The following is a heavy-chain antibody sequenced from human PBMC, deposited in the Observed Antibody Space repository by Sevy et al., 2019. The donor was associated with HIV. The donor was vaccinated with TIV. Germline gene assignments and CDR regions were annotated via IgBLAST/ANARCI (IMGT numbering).Heavy chain of an antibody. V-gene: IGHV4-39*01. D-gene: IGHD3-10*01. CDR3: ASTRDYYGSGSSFSHWFDP. CDR2: IYYSGST. J-gene: IGHJ5*02. Sequence: SETLSLTCTVSGGSISSRSSYWGWMRQPPGKGLEWIGSIYYSGSTYSNPSLKSRLTMSVDTSKNQFSRKLSSVTAADTAVYYCASTRDYYGSGSSFSHWFDPWGQGILVTVSS. CDR1: GGSISSRSSY.